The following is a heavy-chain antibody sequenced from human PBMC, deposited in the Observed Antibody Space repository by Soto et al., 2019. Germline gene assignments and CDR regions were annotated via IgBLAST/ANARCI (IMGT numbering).Heavy chain of an antibody. D-gene: IGHD4-17*01. CDR2: ISNNIGSSI. CDR3: ASDANDFGDYEGGISIGGPNWFDT. CDR1: GFTFSSYS. V-gene: IGHV3-48*02. Sequence: PGGSLRLSCAASGFTFSSYSMNWVRQAPGKGLEWVSYISNNIGSSIYYADSVKGRFTISRDNAKNSLYLQMNSLRDEDTAVYYCASDANDFGDYEGGISIGGPNWFDTWGQGTLVTVSS. J-gene: IGHJ5*02.